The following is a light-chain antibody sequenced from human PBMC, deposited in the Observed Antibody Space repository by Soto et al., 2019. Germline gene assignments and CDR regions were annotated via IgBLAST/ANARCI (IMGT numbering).Light chain of an antibody. J-gene: IGKJ1*01. V-gene: IGKV3-20*01. CDR3: QKYGGSTRK. Sequence: EIVFTHSPVTLSLSPVERATLSFMASQSVSSSYLAWYQQKPGQAPRLLIYGASSRATGIPARFRGSGSGTDFTLTISRVEPEDVAVYYCQKYGGSTRKFGQGTKVDIK. CDR1: QSVSSSY. CDR2: GAS.